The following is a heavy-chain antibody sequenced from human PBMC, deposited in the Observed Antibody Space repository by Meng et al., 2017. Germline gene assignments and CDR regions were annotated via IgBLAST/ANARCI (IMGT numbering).Heavy chain of an antibody. CDR3: ARDRSMGGASDDY. CDR1: GFTFSSYA. CDR2: ISYDGSNK. J-gene: IGHJ4*02. D-gene: IGHD3-16*01. V-gene: IGHV3-30*01. Sequence: VEQAESGGGLVKPGGSLRLSCAASGFTFSSYAMHWVRQAPGKGLEWVAVISYDGSNKYYADSVKGRFTISRDNSKNTLYLQMNSLRAEDTAVYYCARDRSMGGASDDYWGQGTLVTVSS.